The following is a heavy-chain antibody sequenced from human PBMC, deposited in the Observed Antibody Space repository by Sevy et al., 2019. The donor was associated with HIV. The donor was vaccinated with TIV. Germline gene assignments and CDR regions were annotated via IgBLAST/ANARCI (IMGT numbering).Heavy chain of an antibody. CDR3: GKDGAGMGGYFDY. Sequence: GGSLRLSCAASGFTFSSYAMSWVRQAPGKGLEWVSAISGSGGSTYYAESVKGRFTISRDNSKNTLYLQMNSLRAEDTAVYYCGKDGAGMGGYFDYWGQGTLVTVSS. D-gene: IGHD1-1*01. V-gene: IGHV3-23*01. CDR1: GFTFSSYA. CDR2: ISGSGGST. J-gene: IGHJ4*03.